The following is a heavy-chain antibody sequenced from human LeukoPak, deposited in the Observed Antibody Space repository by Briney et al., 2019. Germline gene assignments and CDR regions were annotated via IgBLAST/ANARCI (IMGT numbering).Heavy chain of an antibody. J-gene: IGHJ4*02. CDR3: SKAFATSITIFGVVTTDY. Sequence: GGSLRLSCAASGFTFSSYAMSWVRQVPGKGLEWVSAISGSGGSTYYADSVKGRFTISRDNSKNTLYLQMNSLRAEDTAVYYCSKAFATSITIFGVVTTDYWGQGTPVTVSS. D-gene: IGHD3-3*01. CDR1: GFTFSSYA. V-gene: IGHV3-23*01. CDR2: ISGSGGST.